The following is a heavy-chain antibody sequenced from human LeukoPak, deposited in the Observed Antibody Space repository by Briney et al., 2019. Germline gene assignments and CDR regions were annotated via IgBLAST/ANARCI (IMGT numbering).Heavy chain of an antibody. CDR1: GGSISSSSYY. D-gene: IGHD3-3*01. CDR2: IYYSGST. Sequence: SETLSLTCTVSGGSISSSSYYWGWIRQPPGKGLEWPGSIYYSGSTYYNPSLKSRVTISVDTSKNQFSLKMNSVTAADTAVYYCARHSGLRSPFDPWGQGTLVTVSS. CDR3: ARHSGLRSPFDP. V-gene: IGHV4-39*01. J-gene: IGHJ5*02.